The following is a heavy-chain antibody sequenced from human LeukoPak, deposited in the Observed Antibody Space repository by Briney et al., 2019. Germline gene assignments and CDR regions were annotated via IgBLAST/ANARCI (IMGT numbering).Heavy chain of an antibody. CDR1: GFTFSSYA. CDR2: VSGSGGST. V-gene: IGHV3-23*01. Sequence: GGSLRLSCAASGFTFSSYAMSWVRQAPGKGLEWVSGVSGSGGSTYSADSVKGRFTISRDNSKNKLYLQMNSLRAEDTAVYYCAKEITVTHYSFDSWGQGTLVTVSS. CDR3: AKEITVTHYSFDS. D-gene: IGHD4-17*01. J-gene: IGHJ4*02.